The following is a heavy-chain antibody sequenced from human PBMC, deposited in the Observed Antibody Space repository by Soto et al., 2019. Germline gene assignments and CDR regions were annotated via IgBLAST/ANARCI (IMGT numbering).Heavy chain of an antibody. J-gene: IGHJ4*02. CDR2: IKQDGSEK. Sequence: VQLVESGGGLVQPGGSLRLSCAASGFTLSTYWMSWVRQAPGKGLEWVANIKQDGSEKYYVGSVRGRFTISRDNAKNSLYLQMNSLRAEDTAVYYCVRDCLRCGYGYSDYWGQGTLVTVSS. D-gene: IGHD5-12*01. V-gene: IGHV3-7*01. CDR1: GFTLSTYW. CDR3: VRDCLRCGYGYSDY.